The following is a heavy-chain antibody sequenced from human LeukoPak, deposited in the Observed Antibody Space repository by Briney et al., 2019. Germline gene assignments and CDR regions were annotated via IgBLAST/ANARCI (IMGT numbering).Heavy chain of an antibody. D-gene: IGHD2-2*01. CDR2: ISSSSSYT. CDR3: ARGRGCSSMSCYPDS. Sequence: PGGSLRLSCAASGFTFSDYYMSWIRQAPGKRLEWVSYISSSSSYTNYADSVKGRFTISRDNAKNSLYLQMNSLRAEDTAAYYCARGRGCSSMSCYPDSWGQGTLVTASS. CDR1: GFTFSDYY. V-gene: IGHV3-11*06. J-gene: IGHJ5*01.